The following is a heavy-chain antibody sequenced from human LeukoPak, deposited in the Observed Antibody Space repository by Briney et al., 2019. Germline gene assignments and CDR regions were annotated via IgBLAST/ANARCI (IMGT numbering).Heavy chain of an antibody. CDR3: ARDVSHYDRSGYSLDY. CDR1: GFIFSTYA. D-gene: IGHD3-22*01. V-gene: IGHV3-30*04. Sequence: GRSLRLSCAASGFIFSTYAIHWVRQAPGKGLERVAVISYDGRNKYYADSVKGRFSISRDNSKNTLSLQMNSLRPEDTALYYCARDVSHYDRSGYSLDYWGQGTLVTVSS. CDR2: ISYDGRNK. J-gene: IGHJ4*02.